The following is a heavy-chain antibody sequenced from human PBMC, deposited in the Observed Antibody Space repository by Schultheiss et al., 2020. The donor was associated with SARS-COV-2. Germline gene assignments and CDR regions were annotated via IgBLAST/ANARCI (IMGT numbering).Heavy chain of an antibody. CDR2: INHSGST. Sequence: SQTLSLTCAVYGGPFSGYYWSWIRQPPGKGLELIGEINHSGSTNYNPSLNSRVTISVDTSKNQFSLKLSSVTAADTAVYYCARGRSGIVVVPASIRRSPYYYYMDVWGKGATVTVSS. J-gene: IGHJ6*03. CDR1: GGPFSGYY. V-gene: IGHV4-34*01. D-gene: IGHD2-2*02. CDR3: ARGRSGIVVVPASIRRSPYYYYMDV.